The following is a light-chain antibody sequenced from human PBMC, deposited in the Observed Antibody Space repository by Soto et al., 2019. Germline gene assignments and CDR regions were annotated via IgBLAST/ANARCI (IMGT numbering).Light chain of an antibody. J-gene: IGKJ1*01. Sequence: EVVVTLSIPNRXLXSGEXVSLXXRASQSVNSNLVWYQQKPGQANRLIIYGASRRATGITDRLSGRGSGTDFTLTIRTLEPEDFAVYYCQQYGRSPRTFGQGTKVDIK. CDR3: QQYGRSPRT. CDR2: GAS. CDR1: QSVNSN. V-gene: IGKV3-20*01.